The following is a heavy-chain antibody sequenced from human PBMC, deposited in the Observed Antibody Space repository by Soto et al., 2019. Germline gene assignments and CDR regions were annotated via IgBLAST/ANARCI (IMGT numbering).Heavy chain of an antibody. Sequence: QVQLVESGGGVVQPGRSLRLSCAASGFTFSSYGMHWVRQAPGKGLEWVAVISYDGSNKYYADSVKGRFTISRDNSKNTLYLQMNSLRAEDTAVYYCARDIAVAGTGWFDPWGQGTLVTVSS. J-gene: IGHJ5*02. D-gene: IGHD6-19*01. CDR3: ARDIAVAGTGWFDP. V-gene: IGHV3-30*03. CDR2: ISYDGSNK. CDR1: GFTFSSYG.